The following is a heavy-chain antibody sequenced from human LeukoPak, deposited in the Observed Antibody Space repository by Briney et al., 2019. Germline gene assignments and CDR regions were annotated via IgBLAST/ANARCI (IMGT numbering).Heavy chain of an antibody. CDR3: ARVHNGYNWFDT. J-gene: IGHJ5*02. Sequence: SETLSLTCAVYGGSFGDYHWSWIRQPPGKGLEWIGKIIPGGRTDYNPSHKSRLTMSVDTSKNHFSLRLRSVTAADTAVYYCARVHNGYNWFDTWGQGTLVTVSS. CDR2: IIPGGRT. D-gene: IGHD1-14*01. V-gene: IGHV4-34*12. CDR1: GGSFGDYH.